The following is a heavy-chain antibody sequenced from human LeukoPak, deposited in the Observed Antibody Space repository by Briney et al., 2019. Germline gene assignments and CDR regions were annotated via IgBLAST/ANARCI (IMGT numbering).Heavy chain of an antibody. CDR1: GTTFRSYA. D-gene: IGHD5-18*01. J-gene: IGHJ4*02. CDR2: IIPSFGTV. V-gene: IGHV1-69*13. CDR3: ARATSANEYSYGFHFDY. Sequence: SVKVSCKASGTTFRSYAINWVRQAPGQGLEWMGAIIPSFGTVKYAQKFQGRVTMTADESTSTAYMDLNYLRSDDTAVYICARATSANEYSYGFHFDYWGQGTLVTVSS.